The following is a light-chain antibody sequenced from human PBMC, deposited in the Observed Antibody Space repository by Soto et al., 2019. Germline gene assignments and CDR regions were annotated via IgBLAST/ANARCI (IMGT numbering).Light chain of an antibody. J-gene: IGLJ1*01. Sequence: SVLTPPPSPSGAPWQSVPLSLPGTSSEVFGYDFVSWYQQHPGKAPKLMIHEVSKRPSGVPDRFSGSKSGNTASLTVSGLQAEDEADYYCSSYAGSNNYVFGTG. CDR3: SSYAGSNNYV. CDR1: SSEVFGYDF. CDR2: EVS. V-gene: IGLV2-8*01.